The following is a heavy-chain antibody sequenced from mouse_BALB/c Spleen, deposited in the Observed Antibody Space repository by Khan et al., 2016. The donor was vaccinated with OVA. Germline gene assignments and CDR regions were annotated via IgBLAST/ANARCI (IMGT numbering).Heavy chain of an antibody. Sequence: VKLLESGAELVRPGASVTLSCKASDYTFPDYELHWVKQTPVHGLEWIGVIDPKTGVTAYNQKFKGKATLTADKSSSTAYMELRSLTSEDSAVYYCTRSTFAYWGQGTLVTVSA. CDR2: IDPKTGVT. CDR1: DYTFPDYE. CDR3: TRSTFAY. V-gene: IGHV1-15*01. J-gene: IGHJ3*01.